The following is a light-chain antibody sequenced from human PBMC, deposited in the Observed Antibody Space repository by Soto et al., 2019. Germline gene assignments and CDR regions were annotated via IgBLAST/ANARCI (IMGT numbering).Light chain of an antibody. V-gene: IGKV3-20*01. CDR1: QSVSSSF. CDR2: GAS. J-gene: IGKJ4*01. Sequence: EIVLTQSPGTLSLSPRERATLSCRASQSVSSSFLAWYQQKPGQAPSLLIYGASSRATGIPDRFSGSGSGTDFTLTISRLEPEDVAVYYCQQYGSSPLTFGGGTKVEIK. CDR3: QQYGSSPLT.